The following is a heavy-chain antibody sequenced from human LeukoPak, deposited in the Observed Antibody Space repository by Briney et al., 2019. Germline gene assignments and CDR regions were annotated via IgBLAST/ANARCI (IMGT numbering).Heavy chain of an antibody. J-gene: IGHJ4*02. D-gene: IGHD4-17*01. V-gene: IGHV4-39*01. CDR2: VRYGETT. Sequence: SETLSLTCTVSGGSISSTDSYWGWIRQPPGKGLEWVGSVRYGETTYYNPSLKSRVTISVDTSKNQFSLNLGSVTAAATAVYYCARHSLSARGDFNYWGQGSLVTVSS. CDR3: ARHSLSARGDFNY. CDR1: GGSISSTDSY.